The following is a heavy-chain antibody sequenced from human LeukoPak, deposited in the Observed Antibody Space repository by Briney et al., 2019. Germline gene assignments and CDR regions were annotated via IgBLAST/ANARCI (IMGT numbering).Heavy chain of an antibody. J-gene: IGHJ4*02. V-gene: IGHV3-23*01. D-gene: IGHD6-13*01. CDR2: ISDNGGST. Sequence: QSGGSLRLSCAASGFIFSSSGMSWVRQAPGKGLEWVSTISDNGGSTYYPDSVKGRFTISRDNSKNTLYLQMTSLRAEDTAVYYCARSPIAVAGTAFDSWGQGTLVTVSS. CDR1: GFIFSSSG. CDR3: ARSPIAVAGTAFDS.